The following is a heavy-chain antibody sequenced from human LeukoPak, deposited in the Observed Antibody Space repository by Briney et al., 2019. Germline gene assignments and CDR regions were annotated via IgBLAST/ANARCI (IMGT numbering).Heavy chain of an antibody. CDR3: ARYCSSTSCPAYYYYGMDV. J-gene: IGHJ6*02. CDR1: GGSISSSSYY. Sequence: SETLSLTCTVSGGSISSSSYYWGWIRQPPGKGLEWIGSIYYSGSTYYNPSLKSRVTISADTSKNQFSLKLSSVTAADTAVYYCARYCSSTSCPAYYYYGMDVWGQGTTVTVSS. V-gene: IGHV4-39*01. CDR2: IYYSGST. D-gene: IGHD2-2*01.